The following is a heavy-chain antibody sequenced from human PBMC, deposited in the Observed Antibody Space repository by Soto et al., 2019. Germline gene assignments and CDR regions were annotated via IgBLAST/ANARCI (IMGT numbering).Heavy chain of an antibody. CDR2: IYSSGPT. Sequence: EVQLLESGGGLVQPGGSLRLSCAASGFTVSSYYMNWVRLVPEKGLEWVSVIYSSGPTFYADSVRGRFTISRDNSKNTLYLQMNSLRVEDTAVYYCARAFGGSYDYWGQGTLVTVSS. V-gene: IGHV3-66*01. CDR3: ARAFGGSYDY. CDR1: GFTVSSYY. J-gene: IGHJ4*02. D-gene: IGHD1-26*01.